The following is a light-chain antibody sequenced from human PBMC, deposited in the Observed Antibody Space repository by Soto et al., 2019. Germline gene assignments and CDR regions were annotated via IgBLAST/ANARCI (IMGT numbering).Light chain of an antibody. J-gene: IGKJ1*01. CDR2: AAS. Sequence: DIVMTQSLATLSVSPGERATLSCRASQSVSNKLAWYQQKPGQAPRLLIYAASKRATGILARFSGSGSGTEFTLTIDSLQSEDFAVYYCQQYNNWPQTFGQGTKV. CDR1: QSVSNK. V-gene: IGKV3-15*01. CDR3: QQYNNWPQT.